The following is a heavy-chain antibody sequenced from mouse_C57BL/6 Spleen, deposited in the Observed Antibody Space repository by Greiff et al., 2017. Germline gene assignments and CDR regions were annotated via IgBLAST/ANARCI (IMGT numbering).Heavy chain of an antibody. J-gene: IGHJ4*01. V-gene: IGHV1-58*01. Sequence: VQLQQSGAELVRPGSSVKMSCKTSGYTFTSYGINWVKQRPGQGLEWIGYIYIGNGYTESNEKFKGKATLTSDTSSSTAYMQLSSLTSEDSAIYFCARRGAVVATGAMDYWGQGTSVTVSS. CDR2: IYIGNGYT. CDR1: GYTFTSYG. D-gene: IGHD1-1*01. CDR3: ARRGAVVATGAMDY.